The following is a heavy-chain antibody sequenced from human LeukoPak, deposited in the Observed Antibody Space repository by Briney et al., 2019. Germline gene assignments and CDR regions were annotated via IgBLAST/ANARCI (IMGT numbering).Heavy chain of an antibody. J-gene: IGHJ4*02. CDR3: AKDFPIAAAGNFDY. CDR1: GFTFSTYW. Sequence: GGSLRLSCAASGFTFSTYWMSWVRQAPGKGLEWVSSISSSSSYIYYADSVKGRFTISRDNAKNSLYLQMVSLRAEDTAVYYCAKDFPIAAAGNFDYWGQGTLVTVSS. D-gene: IGHD6-13*01. V-gene: IGHV3-21*01. CDR2: ISSSSSYI.